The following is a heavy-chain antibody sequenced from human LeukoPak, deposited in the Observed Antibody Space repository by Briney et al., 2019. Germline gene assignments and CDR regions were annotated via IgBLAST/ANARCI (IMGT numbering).Heavy chain of an antibody. CDR2: ISGSGGNT. Sequence: GGSLRLSCAASGFTFSSYAMTWVRQAPGKGLEWVSSISGSGGNTYYADSVKGRFTISRDNSENTLYLQMNSLGAEDTAVYYCAKSRGYYYDSSGYTNYFDYWGQGTLVTVSS. D-gene: IGHD3-22*01. V-gene: IGHV3-23*01. CDR3: AKSRGYYYDSSGYTNYFDY. J-gene: IGHJ4*02. CDR1: GFTFSSYA.